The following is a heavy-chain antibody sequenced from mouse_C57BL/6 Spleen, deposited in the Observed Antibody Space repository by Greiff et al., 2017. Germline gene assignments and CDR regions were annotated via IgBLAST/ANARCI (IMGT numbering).Heavy chain of an antibody. D-gene: IGHD1-1*01. CDR2: IDPENGDT. CDR1: GFNIKDDY. CDR3: TPGKDYYGSSYGGYFDY. Sequence: VHVKQSGAELVRPGASVKLSCTASGFNIKDDYMHWVKQRPEQGLEWIGWIDPENGDTEYASKFQGKATITADTSSNTAYLQLSSLTSEDTAVYYCTPGKDYYGSSYGGYFDYWGQGTTLTVSS. J-gene: IGHJ2*01. V-gene: IGHV14-4*01.